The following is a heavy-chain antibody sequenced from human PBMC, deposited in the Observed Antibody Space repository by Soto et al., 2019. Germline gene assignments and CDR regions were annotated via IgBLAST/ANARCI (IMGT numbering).Heavy chain of an antibody. J-gene: IGHJ4*02. CDR1: GGSISSDY. CDR2: VFYSGST. CDR3: ARLAGCGGDCYYFDY. Sequence: QVLLQESGPGLVKPSETLSLTCTVSGGSISSDYWSWLRQPPGKGLEWIGYVFYSGSTNYNPSLKSRVTISIDTSMNQFSLKLSSVTAADTAVYYCARLAGCGGDCYYFDYWGQGTLVTVSS. D-gene: IGHD2-21*02. V-gene: IGHV4-59*08.